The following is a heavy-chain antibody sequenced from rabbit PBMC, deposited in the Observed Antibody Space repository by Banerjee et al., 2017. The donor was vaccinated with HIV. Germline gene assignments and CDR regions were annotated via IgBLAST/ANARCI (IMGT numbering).Heavy chain of an antibody. J-gene: IGHJ4*01. V-gene: IGHV1S45*01. CDR2: IYTGSGTT. CDR3: ARAGSSWWALNL. CDR1: GFSFSGSYY. D-gene: IGHD8-1*01. Sequence: QEQLVESGGDLVKPGASLTLTCKASGFSFSGSYYICWVRQAPGKGLEWIGCIYTGSGTTYYASWAKGRFTISKISSTTVTLQMTSLTAADTATCFCARAGSSWWALNLWGQGTLVTVS.